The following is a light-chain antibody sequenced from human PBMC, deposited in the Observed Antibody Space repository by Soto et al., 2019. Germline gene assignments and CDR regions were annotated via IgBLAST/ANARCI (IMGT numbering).Light chain of an antibody. J-gene: IGKJ5*01. CDR2: KAS. Sequence: DIQMTQSPSTLSASVGDRVTITCRASQSISSWLAWYQQKPGKAPKLLIYKASSLESGVPSRFSGSGSGTEVTLTISSLQPDDFATYYCQQHNSYSTFGQGTRLESK. CDR1: QSISSW. CDR3: QQHNSYST. V-gene: IGKV1-5*03.